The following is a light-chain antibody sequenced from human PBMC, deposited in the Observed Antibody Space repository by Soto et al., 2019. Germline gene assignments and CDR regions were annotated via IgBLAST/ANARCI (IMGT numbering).Light chain of an antibody. J-gene: IGKJ1*01. CDR3: LQYHTYRT. Sequence: DIQMTPSPSTLSASVGDRVTITCRASQSISPWLAWYQQKPGKAPKLLIFDASNLESGVPSRFSGSGSGTEFTLTISSLQPDDFATYYCLQYHTYRTFGQGTKVDIK. CDR2: DAS. CDR1: QSISPW. V-gene: IGKV1-5*01.